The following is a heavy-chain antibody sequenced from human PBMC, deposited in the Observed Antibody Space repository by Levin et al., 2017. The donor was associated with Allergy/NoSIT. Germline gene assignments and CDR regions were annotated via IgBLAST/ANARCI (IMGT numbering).Heavy chain of an antibody. Sequence: GESLKISCEVSGFTFSDYAMNWARQAPGKGLEWVSSISATGDYIYFADSVKGRFTVSRDNAKNSLYLQMSSLGAEDTAVYYCARGGSYLKGNAFDLWGQGTMVTVSS. CDR3: ARGGSYLKGNAFDL. D-gene: IGHD1-26*01. CDR1: GFTFSDYA. J-gene: IGHJ3*01. CDR2: ISATGDYI. V-gene: IGHV3-21*01.